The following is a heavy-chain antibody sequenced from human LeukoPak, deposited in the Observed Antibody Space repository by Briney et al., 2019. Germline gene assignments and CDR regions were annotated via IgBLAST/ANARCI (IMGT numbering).Heavy chain of an antibody. D-gene: IGHD3-3*01. Sequence: GGSLRLSCAASGFTFSSYAMHWVRQAPGKGLEWVAVISYDGSNKYYADSVKGRFTISRDNSKNTLYLQMNSLRAEDTAVYYSARDWYYDFSFDYWGQGTLVTVYS. CDR1: GFTFSSYA. J-gene: IGHJ4*02. V-gene: IGHV3-30-3*01. CDR2: ISYDGSNK. CDR3: ARDWYYDFSFDY.